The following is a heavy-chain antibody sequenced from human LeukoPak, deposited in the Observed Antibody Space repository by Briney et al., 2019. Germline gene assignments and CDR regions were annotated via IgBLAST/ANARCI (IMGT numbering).Heavy chain of an antibody. V-gene: IGHV1-2*02. CDR1: GYTFTGYY. CDR3: ARGFGNNWLDP. J-gene: IGHJ5*02. Sequence: ASVKVSCKASGYTFTGYYMHWVRQAPGQGLEWMGWINPNSGGTKYTEKFQGRVTMTRDTSISTAYMELSKLRSDDTALYFCARGFGNNWLDPWGQGTLVTVSS. D-gene: IGHD3-10*01. CDR2: INPNSGGT.